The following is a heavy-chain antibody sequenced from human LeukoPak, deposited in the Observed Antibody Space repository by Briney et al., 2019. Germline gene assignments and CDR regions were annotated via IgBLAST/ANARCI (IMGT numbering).Heavy chain of an antibody. CDR1: GGSFSGYY. CDR3: ARGRSRGYCSSTSCHGDWFDP. D-gene: IGHD2-2*01. Sequence: SETLSLTCAVYGGSFSGYYWSWIREPPGKGLEWIGEINHRESTNYNPPLKSRVTISVDTYKNHFSLKLSSVTAADTAVYYCARGRSRGYCSSTSCHGDWFDPWGQGTLVTVSS. V-gene: IGHV4-34*01. J-gene: IGHJ5*02. CDR2: INHREST.